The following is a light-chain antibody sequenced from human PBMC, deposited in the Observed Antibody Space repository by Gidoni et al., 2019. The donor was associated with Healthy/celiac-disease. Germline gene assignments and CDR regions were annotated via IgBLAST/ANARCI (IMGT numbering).Light chain of an antibody. V-gene: IGKV3-20*01. CDR2: GAS. Sequence: EIFLTQSPGTLALSPGERVTLSCRASQSLSNSYLAWYQQKPGQAPRLIIYGASNRATGIPDRFSGRGSGTDFTLTITRLEPEDFAVYYCQQYSSSPPFTFXGXTKVEI. CDR3: QQYSSSPPFT. J-gene: IGKJ4*01. CDR1: QSLSNSY.